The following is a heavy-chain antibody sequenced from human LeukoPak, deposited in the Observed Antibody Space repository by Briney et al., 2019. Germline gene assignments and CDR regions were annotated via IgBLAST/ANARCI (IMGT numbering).Heavy chain of an antibody. CDR1: GFTFSSYA. CDR3: ARSEGNIVVVPAAIPYFDY. V-gene: IGHV3-23*01. Sequence: PGGSLRLSCAASGFTFSSYAMSWVRQAPGKGLEWVSAISGSGGSTYYADSVKGRFTISRDNSKNTLYLQMNSLRAEDTAVYYCARSEGNIVVVPAAIPYFDYWGQGTLVTVSS. J-gene: IGHJ4*02. CDR2: ISGSGGST. D-gene: IGHD2-2*01.